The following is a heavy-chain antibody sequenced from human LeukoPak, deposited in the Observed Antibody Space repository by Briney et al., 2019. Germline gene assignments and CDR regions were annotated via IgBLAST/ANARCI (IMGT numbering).Heavy chain of an antibody. J-gene: IGHJ4*02. CDR2: ISYDGSNK. CDR1: GFTFSSYG. CDR3: AKDRNWNYIFDY. Sequence: GGSLRLSCAASGFTFSSYGMHWVRQAPGKGLEWVAVISYDGSNKYYADSVKGRFTISRDNSKNTLYLQMNSLRAEDTAVYYCAKDRNWNYIFDYWGQGTLVTVSS. D-gene: IGHD1-7*01. V-gene: IGHV3-30*18.